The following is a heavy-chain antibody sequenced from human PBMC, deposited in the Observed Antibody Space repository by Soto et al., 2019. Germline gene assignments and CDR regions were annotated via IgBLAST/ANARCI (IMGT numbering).Heavy chain of an antibody. CDR1: GVSISSYF. Sequence: PSETLSLTCSVSGVSISSYFRTWIRQPPGRGLEWIGYTYHRGSTNYSPSLKSRVAIALDTSENQFSLKVSSVTAADTAVYYCAREAAETVGDGYWCDPWGQGTLVTVSS. J-gene: IGHJ5*02. CDR2: TYHRGST. D-gene: IGHD6-13*01. V-gene: IGHV4-59*01. CDR3: AREAAETVGDGYWCDP.